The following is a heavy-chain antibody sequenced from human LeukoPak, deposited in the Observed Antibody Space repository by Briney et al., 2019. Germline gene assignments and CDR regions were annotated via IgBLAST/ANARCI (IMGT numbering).Heavy chain of an antibody. D-gene: IGHD5-12*01. CDR2: IKKDGCET. CDR1: GFIFSTSW. J-gene: IGHJ4*02. CDR3: ARGRYSGTTYYFDY. Sequence: GGSLRLSCAASGFIFSTSWMSWVRQVPGKGLEWVANIKKDGCETYYVDSVKGRFTISRDNAKNSLYLQMNSLRAEDTAMYYCARGRYSGTTYYFDYWGQGTLVTVSS. V-gene: IGHV3-7*03.